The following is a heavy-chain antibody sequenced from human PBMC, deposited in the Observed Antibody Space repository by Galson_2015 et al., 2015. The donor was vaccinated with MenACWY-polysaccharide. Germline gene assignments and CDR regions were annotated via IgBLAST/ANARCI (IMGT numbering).Heavy chain of an antibody. D-gene: IGHD3-9*01. J-gene: IGHJ4*02. V-gene: IGHV3-23*01. CDR3: AKDFSAGYYYFDY. CDR2: ISNSGGST. CDR1: GFTFSSYA. Sequence: SLRLSCAASGFTFSSYAMGWVRQAPGKGLEWVSVISNSGGSTYYADSVKGRFTMSRDNSKNTLYLQMNSLRAEDTAVYYCAKDFSAGYYYFDYWGQGTLVTVSS.